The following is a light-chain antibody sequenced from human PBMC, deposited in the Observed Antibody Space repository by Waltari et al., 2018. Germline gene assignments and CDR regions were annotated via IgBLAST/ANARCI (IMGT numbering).Light chain of an antibody. CDR3: CSFTSRSTWV. V-gene: IGLV2-14*01. J-gene: IGLJ3*02. CDR2: DVS. Sequence: QSALTQPASVSGSPGQSITISCTGTSSAVGGYNYVSWYQQHPGKVPKLLIFDVSNRPSGVSNRFSGSKSGNTASLTISGLQAEDESDYYCCSFTSRSTWVFGGGTKLTVL. CDR1: SSAVGGYNY.